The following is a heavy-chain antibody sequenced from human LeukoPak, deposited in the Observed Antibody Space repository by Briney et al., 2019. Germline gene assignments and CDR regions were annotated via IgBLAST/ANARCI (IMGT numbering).Heavy chain of an antibody. CDR2: LSGSGGNT. CDR1: GFTFSNYA. Sequence: GGSLRLSCAASGFTFSNYAMAWVRQAPGKGLEWVSGLSGSGGNTFYAVSVKGRFTISRDNPKNTLYLQMNSLRAEDTAVYYCARSGGFDIFNFDYWGQGTLVTVSS. D-gene: IGHD2-21*01. CDR3: ARSGGFDIFNFDY. J-gene: IGHJ4*02. V-gene: IGHV3-23*01.